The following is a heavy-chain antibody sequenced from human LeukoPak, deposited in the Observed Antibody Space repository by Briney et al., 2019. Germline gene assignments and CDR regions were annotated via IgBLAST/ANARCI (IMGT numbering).Heavy chain of an antibody. CDR3: ARGMSATSGYLELEY. CDR2: IGSRSTYT. J-gene: IGHJ4*02. D-gene: IGHD3-22*01. Sequence: GGSRRLSWAASGLTFSDYYMSWIRQAPGKGLEWVSYIGSRSTYTNYADSVKGRFTISRDNAKNSLYLQMNSLRAEDTAVYYCARGMSATSGYLELEYWGQGALVTVST. CDR1: GLTFSDYY. V-gene: IGHV3-11*05.